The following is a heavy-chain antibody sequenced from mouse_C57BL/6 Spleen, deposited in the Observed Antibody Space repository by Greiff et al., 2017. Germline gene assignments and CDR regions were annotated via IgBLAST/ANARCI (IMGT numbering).Heavy chain of an antibody. V-gene: IGHV1-39*01. CDR3: ARATAQATLYAMDY. CDR1: GYSFTDYN. Sequence: EVQLQESGPELVKPGASVKISCKASGYSFTDYNMNWVKQSNGKSLEWIGVINPNYGTTSYNQKFKGKATLTVDQSSSTAYMQLNSLTSEDSAVYYCARATAQATLYAMDYWGQGTSVTVSS. CDR2: INPNYGTT. J-gene: IGHJ4*01. D-gene: IGHD3-2*02.